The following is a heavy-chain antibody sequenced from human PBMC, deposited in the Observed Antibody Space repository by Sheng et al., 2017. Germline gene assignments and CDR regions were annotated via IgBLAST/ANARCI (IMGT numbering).Heavy chain of an antibody. CDR2: INPNSGGT. V-gene: IGHV1-2*02. CDR3: ARGRWELRSAEYFQH. D-gene: IGHD1-26*01. Sequence: QVQLVQSGAEVKKPGASVKVSCKASGYTFTGYYMHWVRQAPGQGLEWMGWINPNSGGTNYAQKFQGRVTMTRDTSISTAYMELSRLRSDDTAVYYCARGRWELRSAEYFQHWGQGTLVTVSS. J-gene: IGHJ1*01. CDR1: GYTFTGYY.